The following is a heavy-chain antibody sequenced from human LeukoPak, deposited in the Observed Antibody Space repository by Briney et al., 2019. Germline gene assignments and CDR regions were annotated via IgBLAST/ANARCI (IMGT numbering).Heavy chain of an antibody. CDR1: GGSISSGSFY. CDR2: IYTSGST. J-gene: IGHJ6*03. D-gene: IGHD5-12*01. Sequence: PSETLSLTCIVSGGSISSGSFYWSWIRQPAGKGLEWIGRIYTSGSTNYNPSLKSRVTISVDTSKNQFSLKLRSVTAADTALYYCARGLSGYDSYYYYYYMDVWGKGTTVTVSS. CDR3: ARGLSGYDSYYYYYYMDV. V-gene: IGHV4-61*02.